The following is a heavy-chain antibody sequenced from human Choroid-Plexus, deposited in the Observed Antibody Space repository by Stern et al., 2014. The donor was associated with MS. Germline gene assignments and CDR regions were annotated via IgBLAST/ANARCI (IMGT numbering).Heavy chain of an antibody. V-gene: IGHV3-30*18. Sequence: MQLVESGGGVVQPGRPLRLSCAASGFTFGSCAMHWVRPAPGKGLEWVAGVSYDGSNKYYADSVKGRFTVSRDHSQNPLYIQMSSLRAEDTAVYYCAKDRQYLTYFFDHWGQGSLVTVSS. CDR3: AKDRQYLTYFFDH. J-gene: IGHJ5*02. CDR1: GFTFGSCA. CDR2: VSYDGSNK. D-gene: IGHD2-8*01.